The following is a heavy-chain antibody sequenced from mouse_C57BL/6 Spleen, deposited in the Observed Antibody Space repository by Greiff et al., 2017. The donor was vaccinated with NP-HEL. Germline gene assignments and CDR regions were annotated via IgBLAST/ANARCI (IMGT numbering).Heavy chain of an antibody. D-gene: IGHD2-2*01. J-gene: IGHJ2*01. CDR3: AKEGGYDGGFDY. CDR2: IDPSDSET. Sequence: VQLQQSGAELVRPGSSVKLSCKASGYTFTSYWMHWVKQRPIQGLEWIGNIDPSDSETHYNQKFKDKATLTVDKSSSTAYMQLSSLTSEDSAVYYCAKEGGYDGGFDYWGQGTTLTVSS. CDR1: GYTFTSYW. V-gene: IGHV1-52*01.